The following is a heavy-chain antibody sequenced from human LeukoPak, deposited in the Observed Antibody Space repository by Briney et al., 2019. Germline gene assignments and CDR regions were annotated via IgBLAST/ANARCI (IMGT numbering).Heavy chain of an antibody. J-gene: IGHJ6*02. CDR3: TRDLMDYDVSTGLHHYYMDV. Sequence: GGSLRLSCAASGFTFSSYGMHWVRQAPGKGLEWVAVISYDGSNRYYADSVKGRFTISRDNSKNTLYLQMNSLRAEDTAVYYCTRDLMDYDVSTGLHHYYMDVWGQGTTVTVSS. CDR1: GFTFSSYG. CDR2: ISYDGSNR. V-gene: IGHV3-30*03. D-gene: IGHD3-9*01.